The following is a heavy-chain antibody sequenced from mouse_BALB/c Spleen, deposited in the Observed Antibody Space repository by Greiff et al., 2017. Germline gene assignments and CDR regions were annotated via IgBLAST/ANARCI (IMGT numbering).Heavy chain of an antibody. J-gene: IGHJ1*01. Sequence: EVMLVESGPGLVKPSQSLSLTCTVTGYSITSDYAWNWIRQFPGNKLEWMGYISYSGSTSYNPSLKSRISITRDTSKNQFFLQLNSVTTEDTATYYCARRGYGYVNWYFDVWGAGTTVTVSS. V-gene: IGHV3-2*02. D-gene: IGHD1-2*01. CDR1: GYSITSDYA. CDR2: ISYSGST. CDR3: ARRGYGYVNWYFDV.